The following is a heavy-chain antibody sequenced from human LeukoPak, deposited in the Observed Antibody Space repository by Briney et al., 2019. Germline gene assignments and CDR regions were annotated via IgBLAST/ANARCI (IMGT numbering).Heavy chain of an antibody. D-gene: IGHD6-6*01. CDR1: GGSISSYY. Sequence: SETLSLTCTVSGGSISSYYWSWIRQPPGKGLEWIGYIYTSGSTNYNPSLKSRVTISVDTSKNQFSLKLSSVTAADTAVYYCARLHEPSGSAFDYWGQGTLVTVSS. CDR2: IYTSGST. V-gene: IGHV4-4*09. J-gene: IGHJ4*02. CDR3: ARLHEPSGSAFDY.